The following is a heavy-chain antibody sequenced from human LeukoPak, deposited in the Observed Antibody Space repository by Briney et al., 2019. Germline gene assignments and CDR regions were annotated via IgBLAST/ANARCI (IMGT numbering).Heavy chain of an antibody. CDR3: AVVGATPLGY. CDR1: GYSFTDYS. V-gene: IGHV1-18*01. J-gene: IGHJ4*02. D-gene: IGHD1-26*01. CDR2: IGGYSGHT. Sequence: ASVKVSCTASGYSFTDYSINWVRLAPGQGLEWIGWIGGYSGHTQYAEKFQGRVIVATNTSTKTAYMELTNLRSDDTAVYYCAVVGATPLGYWGQGTLVTVSS.